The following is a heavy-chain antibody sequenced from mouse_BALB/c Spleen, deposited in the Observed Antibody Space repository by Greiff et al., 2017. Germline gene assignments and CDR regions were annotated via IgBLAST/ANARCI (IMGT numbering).Heavy chain of an antibody. D-gene: IGHD1-2*01. V-gene: IGHV5-12-1*01. CDR3: ARDNYVYSIDY. Sequence: EVKLMESGGGLVKPGGSLKLSCAASGFAFSSYDMSWVRQTPEKRLEWVAYISSGGGSTYYPDTVKGRFTISRDNAKNTLYLQMSSLKSEDTAMYYCARDNYVYSIDYWGQGTSVTVSS. J-gene: IGHJ4*01. CDR2: ISSGGGST. CDR1: GFAFSSYD.